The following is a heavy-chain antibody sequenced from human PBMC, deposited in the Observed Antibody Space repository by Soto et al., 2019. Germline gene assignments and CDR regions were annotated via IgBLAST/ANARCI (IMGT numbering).Heavy chain of an antibody. CDR1: GGTFSSYA. CDR2: IIPIFATA. Sequence: QVQLVQSGAEVKKPGSSVKVSCKASGGTFSSYAINWVRQAPGQGLEWMGGIIPIFATADYAQKFQDRVTITADESTSTAYMELSSLRSEDTAVYYCAQCLLGVNYYYGMDVWGQGTTVTVSS. J-gene: IGHJ6*02. D-gene: IGHD3-16*01. V-gene: IGHV1-69*12. CDR3: AQCLLGVNYYYGMDV.